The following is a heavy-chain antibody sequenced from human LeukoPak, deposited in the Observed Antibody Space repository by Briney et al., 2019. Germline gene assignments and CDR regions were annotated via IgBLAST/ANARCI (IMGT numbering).Heavy chain of an antibody. J-gene: IGHJ4*01. Sequence: GGSLRLSCAASGFTFSSYAMSWVRQAPGKGLEWVSAISGSGGSTYYADSVKGRFTISRDNSKNTLYLQMNSLRAEDTAVYYCAKGGIVVPTKYYFDCWGHGTLVTVSS. CDR3: AKGGIVVPTKYYFDC. V-gene: IGHV3-23*01. CDR2: ISGSGGST. CDR1: GFTFSSYA. D-gene: IGHD2-2*01.